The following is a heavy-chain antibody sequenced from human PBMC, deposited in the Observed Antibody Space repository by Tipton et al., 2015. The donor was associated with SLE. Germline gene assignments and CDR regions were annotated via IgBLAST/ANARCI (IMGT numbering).Heavy chain of an antibody. CDR3: AKPGQLYSSPGDYFDY. D-gene: IGHD6-13*01. J-gene: IGHJ4*02. V-gene: IGHV3-43D*04. Sequence: SLRLSCAGSGFSFEDYGMHWVRQPPGKGLQWVSLISWDGSRAYYEDSVKGRFTISRGNNKGSLDLQMNSLRVEDTAVYYCAKPGQLYSSPGDYFDYWGQGTLVTVSS. CDR1: GFSFEDYG. CDR2: ISWDGSRA.